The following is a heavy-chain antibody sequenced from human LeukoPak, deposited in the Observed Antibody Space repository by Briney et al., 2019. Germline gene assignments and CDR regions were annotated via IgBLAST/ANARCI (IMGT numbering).Heavy chain of an antibody. CDR2: IYYSGST. CDR3: ARDCSASCYNAFDI. CDR1: GGSISSYY. V-gene: IGHV4-59*01. Sequence: SETLSLTCTVSGGSISSYYWSWIRQPPGKGLEWIGYIYYSGSTNYNPSLKSRVTISVDTSKNQFSLKLSSVTAEDTAVYYCARDCSASCYNAFDIWGQGTMVTVSS. J-gene: IGHJ3*02. D-gene: IGHD2-2*02.